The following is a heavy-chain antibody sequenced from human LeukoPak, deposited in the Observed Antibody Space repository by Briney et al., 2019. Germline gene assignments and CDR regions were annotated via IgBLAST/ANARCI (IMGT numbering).Heavy chain of an antibody. CDR2: IRSKASGGAI. Sequence: GGSLRLSCTASGFDFGNYAMSWVRQAPGKGLEWLGFIRSKASGGAIEYDPSVDGRFTISRDDSKSIAYLQMTSLKTEDTATYFCTREVDGMSAYWGQGTLVTVSS. CDR1: GFDFGNYA. V-gene: IGHV3-49*04. CDR3: TREVDGMSAY. J-gene: IGHJ4*02. D-gene: IGHD1-14*01.